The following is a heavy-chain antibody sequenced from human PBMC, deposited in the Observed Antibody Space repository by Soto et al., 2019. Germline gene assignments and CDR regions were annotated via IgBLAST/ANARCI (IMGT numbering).Heavy chain of an antibody. V-gene: IGHV3-30*03. J-gene: IGHJ6*01. CDR2: ISYDGGNA. CDR1: GFTFRNHV. CDR3: AGGLRVFGVLNGDSPIDV. Sequence: GESLRLACAGSGFTFRNHVMHWVRQAPGKGLEWVAVISYDGGNAYYAESVKGRFTVSRDSSKNTMDIEMSSVRGDDTAVYDCAGGLRVFGVLNGDSPIDVWGGGSAVTVSS. D-gene: IGHD3-3*01.